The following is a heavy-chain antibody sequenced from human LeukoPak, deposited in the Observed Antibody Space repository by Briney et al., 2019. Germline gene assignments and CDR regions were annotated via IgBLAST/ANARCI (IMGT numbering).Heavy chain of an antibody. CDR1: GYTFTSYA. D-gene: IGHD5-18*01. V-gene: IGHV1-3*01. CDR3: ARDGGHSYGYGY. J-gene: IGHJ4*02. CDR2: INAGNDNT. Sequence: ASVKVSCKASGYTFTSYAMHWVRQAPGQRLEWMGWINAGNDNTKYSQKFQGRVTITRDTSASTAYMELSSLRSEDTAVYYCARDGGHSYGYGYWGQGTLVTVFS.